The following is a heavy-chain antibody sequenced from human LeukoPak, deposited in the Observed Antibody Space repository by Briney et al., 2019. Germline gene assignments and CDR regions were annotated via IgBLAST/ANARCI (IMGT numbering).Heavy chain of an antibody. CDR3: AILPLGYCGGGSCYDDDY. V-gene: IGHV1-46*01. Sequence: ASVKVSFKSSGYTFTSYYMYWVRQGQGQGLEREGIINPSGGSTSYAQKFQGRVTMTRDTSTSTVYMELSSLRYEDTAVYYCAILPLGYCGGGSCYDDDYWGQGTLVTVSS. J-gene: IGHJ4*02. CDR2: INPSGGST. D-gene: IGHD2-15*01. CDR1: GYTFTSYY.